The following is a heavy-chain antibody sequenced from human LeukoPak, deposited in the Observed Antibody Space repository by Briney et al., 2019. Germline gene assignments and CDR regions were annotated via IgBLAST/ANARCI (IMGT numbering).Heavy chain of an antibody. CDR3: ASPGIAAAVGGYFDY. CDR1: GFTFSSYA. V-gene: IGHV3-30-3*01. D-gene: IGHD6-13*01. CDR2: ISYDGSNK. J-gene: IGHJ4*02. Sequence: PGGSLRLSCAASGFTFSSYAMHWVRQAPGKGLEWVAVISYDGSNKYYADSVKGRFTISRDNSKNTLYLQMNSLRAEDTAVYYCASPGIAAAVGGYFDYWGQGTLVTVSS.